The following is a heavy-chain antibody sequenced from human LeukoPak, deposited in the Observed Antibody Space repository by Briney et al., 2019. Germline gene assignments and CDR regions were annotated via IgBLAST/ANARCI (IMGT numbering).Heavy chain of an antibody. J-gene: IGHJ4*02. V-gene: IGHV4-61*02. CDR1: GGSISSGSYY. D-gene: IGHD6-19*01. Sequence: SETLSLTCTVSGGSISSGSYYWSWIRQPAGKGLEWIGRIYTSESTNYNPSLKSGVTISVDTSKNQFSLKLSSVTAADTAVYYCARCSVAGLDYWGQGTLVTVSS. CDR3: ARCSVAGLDY. CDR2: IYTSEST.